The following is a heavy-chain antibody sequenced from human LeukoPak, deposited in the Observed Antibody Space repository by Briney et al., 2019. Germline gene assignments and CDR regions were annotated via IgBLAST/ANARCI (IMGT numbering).Heavy chain of an antibody. Sequence: PGGSLRLSCAASGFTFSSYSMNWVRQAPGKGLEWVSSISSSSSYIYYADSVKGRFTISRDNAKNSLYLQMNSLRAEDTAVYSCARDLNGGPFDYWGQGTLVTVSS. D-gene: IGHD4-23*01. CDR2: ISSSSSYI. CDR3: ARDLNGGPFDY. CDR1: GFTFSSYS. J-gene: IGHJ4*02. V-gene: IGHV3-21*01.